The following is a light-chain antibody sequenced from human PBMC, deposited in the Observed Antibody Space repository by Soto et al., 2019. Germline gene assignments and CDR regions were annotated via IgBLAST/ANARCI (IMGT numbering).Light chain of an antibody. V-gene: IGKV3-15*01. CDR1: QSVSTN. CDR2: GAS. Sequence: ETVMPQSPATLYVSPGERATLSCRASQSVSTNIAWYQQKPCQAPRLLVSGASTRATGIPARFSGSGSGTDFTLIISSLQAEDFAVYHCEQYNHWPRTFGQGTKVELK. CDR3: EQYNHWPRT. J-gene: IGKJ1*01.